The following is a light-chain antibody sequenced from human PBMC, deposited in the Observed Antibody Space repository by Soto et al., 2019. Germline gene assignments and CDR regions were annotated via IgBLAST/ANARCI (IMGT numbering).Light chain of an antibody. Sequence: QPALTPPASVSGSPGQSTTISCTGTSRDVGGYNYVAWYQQHPGTVPRLMIYEVSNRPSGVSNRFSRSKSGSTASLTISGLQADDEADDYCISYTSSSTSYVFATGTKVTVL. CDR2: EVS. J-gene: IGLJ1*01. CDR1: SRDVGGYNY. CDR3: ISYTSSSTSYV. V-gene: IGLV2-14*01.